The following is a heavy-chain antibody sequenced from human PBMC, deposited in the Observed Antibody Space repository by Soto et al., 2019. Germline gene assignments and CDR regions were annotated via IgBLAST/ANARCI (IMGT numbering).Heavy chain of an antibody. V-gene: IGHV3-74*01. CDR1: GFTIENSV. CDR3: ARAQKWRQLSLHVFDL. J-gene: IGHJ3*01. D-gene: IGHD5-18*01. Sequence: EVQLVESGGGLVQPGGSLRLSCVASGFTIENSVMHWVRQTPGKGLMWVSRITGAGDGTLYADSVQGRFTISRDNAKNTVYLHMTGLRVEETAVYYCARAQKWRQLSLHVFDLWGQGTTVTVSS. CDR2: ITGAGDGT.